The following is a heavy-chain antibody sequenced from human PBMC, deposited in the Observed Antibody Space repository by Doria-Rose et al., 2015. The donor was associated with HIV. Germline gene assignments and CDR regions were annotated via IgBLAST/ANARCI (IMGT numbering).Heavy chain of an antibody. D-gene: IGHD6-13*01. CDR1: GVSLSSPGVG. Sequence: SGPVLVKPTETLTLTCTVSGVSLSSPGVGVSWIRQPPGKALEWLANIFSDDERSYKPSLMSRLTISRGTSKGQVVLTMTDMDPVDTATYYCARIKSSRWYHKYYFDFWGQGTLVIVSA. V-gene: IGHV2-26*01. J-gene: IGHJ4*02. CDR3: ARIKSSRWYHKYYFDF. CDR2: IFSDDER.